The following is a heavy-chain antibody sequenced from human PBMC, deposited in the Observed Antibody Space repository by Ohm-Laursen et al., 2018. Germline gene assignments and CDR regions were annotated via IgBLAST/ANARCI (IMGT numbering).Heavy chain of an antibody. CDR3: AREDTFGAVIVLGPFDN. D-gene: IGHD3-16*02. J-gene: IGHJ4*02. CDR1: GDSVSSNNDA. CDR2: TYYRSKWYN. V-gene: IGHV6-1*01. Sequence: SDTLSLTCAISGDSVSSNNDAWNWIRQSPSRGLEWLGRTYYRSKWYNDYAVSVKSRITINPDTSKNQFSLQLNSVTPEDTAVYYCAREDTFGAVIVLGPFDNWGQGTLVTVSS.